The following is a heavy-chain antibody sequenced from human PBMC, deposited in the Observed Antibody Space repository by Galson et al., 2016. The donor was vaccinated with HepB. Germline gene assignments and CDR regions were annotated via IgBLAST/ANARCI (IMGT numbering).Heavy chain of an antibody. J-gene: IGHJ4*02. CDR3: AKESTPNDY. Sequence: SLRLSCAASGFTFSNSAMSWVRQAPGKGLEWVSSLTISGDTTWYADSVKGRFTISRDNSKNTLYLQMNSLSAEDTAVYYCAKESTPNDYWGQGTLVIVSS. V-gene: IGHV3-23*01. CDR2: LTISGDTT. CDR1: GFTFSNSA.